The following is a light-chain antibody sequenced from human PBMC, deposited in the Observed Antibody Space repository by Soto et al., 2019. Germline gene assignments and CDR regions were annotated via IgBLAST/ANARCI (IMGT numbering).Light chain of an antibody. CDR2: DTS. CDR1: QSISNR. CDR3: QQYGSPGT. J-gene: IGKJ1*01. Sequence: IVLTQAPGTLALSAGDGATLSCRASQSISNRLAWYQHRPGQAPRLLIYDTSTRAAGIPARFSGSGSGTDFTLTISRLEPEDFAVYYCQQYGSPGTFGQGNKL. V-gene: IGKV3-20*01.